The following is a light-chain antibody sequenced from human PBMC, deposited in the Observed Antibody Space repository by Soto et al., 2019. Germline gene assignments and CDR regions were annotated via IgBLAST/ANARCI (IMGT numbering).Light chain of an antibody. CDR1: QSVSSNY. J-gene: IGKJ1*01. CDR2: GAS. Sequence: EIVLTQSPDTLSLSPGEKATLSCSASQSVSSNYLAWYQQKPGQAPRLLIYGASSRATGIPDRFSGSGSGTDCTLTISRLEPEDFAVYYCPQYGSSPLTFGQGTKLDI. CDR3: PQYGSSPLT. V-gene: IGKV3-20*01.